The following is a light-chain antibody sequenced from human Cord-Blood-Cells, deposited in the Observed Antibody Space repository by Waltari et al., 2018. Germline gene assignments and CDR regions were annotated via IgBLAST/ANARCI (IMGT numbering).Light chain of an antibody. CDR3: SSYTSSSTV. J-gene: IGLJ7*01. V-gene: IGLV2-14*01. CDR1: SSYVGGDNY. CDR2: HVS. Sequence: QSALTQPASVSGSPGQSITISCTGTSSYVGGDNYVSWYQQHPGKAPKLMIYHVSKRPSGVSNRFSGSKSGNTASLTISGLQAEDEADYYCSSYTSSSTVFGGGTQLTVL.